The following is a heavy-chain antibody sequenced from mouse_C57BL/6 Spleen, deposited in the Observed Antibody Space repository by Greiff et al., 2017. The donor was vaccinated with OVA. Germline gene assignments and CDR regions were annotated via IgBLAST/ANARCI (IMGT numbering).Heavy chain of an antibody. Sequence: QVQLQQPGAELVRPGSSVKLSCKASGYTFTSYWMHWVKQRPIQGLEWIGNIDPSDSETHYTQKFKDKATLTVDKSSSTAYMRLSSLPSEDSAVYYCARVELGSWFADWGQGTLVTVSA. CDR2: IDPSDSET. J-gene: IGHJ3*01. CDR3: ARVELGSWFAD. V-gene: IGHV1-52*01. D-gene: IGHD4-1*01. CDR1: GYTFTSYW.